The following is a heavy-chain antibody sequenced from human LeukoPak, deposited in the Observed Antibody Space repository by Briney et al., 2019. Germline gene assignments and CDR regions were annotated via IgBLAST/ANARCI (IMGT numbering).Heavy chain of an antibody. CDR3: AGPPIRFPYGMDV. D-gene: IGHD3-3*01. CDR2: INSDGSST. V-gene: IGHV3-74*01. Sequence: PGGSLRLSCAASGFTFSSYWMHWVRQAPGKGLVWVSRINSDGSSTSYADSVKGRFTISRDNAKNTLYLQMNSLRAEDTAVYYCAGPPIRFPYGMDVWGQGTTVTVSS. CDR1: GFTFSSYW. J-gene: IGHJ6*02.